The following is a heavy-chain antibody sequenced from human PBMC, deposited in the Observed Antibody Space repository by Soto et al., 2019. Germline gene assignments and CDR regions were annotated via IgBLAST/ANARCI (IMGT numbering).Heavy chain of an antibody. CDR1: GFTFSSFD. CDR2: IGTAGDP. J-gene: IGHJ4*02. D-gene: IGHD2-21*02. V-gene: IGHV3-13*05. CDR3: ARAGYCGPGCYYYFDY. Sequence: EVQLVESGGVLVQPGGSLRLSCAASGFTFSSFDMHWVRQATGKGLEWVSAIGTAGDPYYPGSVKGRFTISRENAKNSLYLQMNSRRVEDTSVYYCARAGYCGPGCYYYFDYWGQGTLVTVSS.